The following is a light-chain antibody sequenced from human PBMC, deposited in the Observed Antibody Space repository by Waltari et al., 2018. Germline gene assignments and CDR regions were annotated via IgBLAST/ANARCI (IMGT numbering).Light chain of an antibody. CDR3: QQSYSPPFT. Sequence: EIQMTQSPSSLSTSVGDRVTITFRASRGIDSSLNWYQQRPGRAPKLLIYDASTLQREVPTRFSGGGIGTDFTLTINNLQPEDFATYFCQQSYSPPFTFGQGTRLEI. J-gene: IGKJ5*01. CDR1: RGIDSS. V-gene: IGKV1-39*01. CDR2: DAS.